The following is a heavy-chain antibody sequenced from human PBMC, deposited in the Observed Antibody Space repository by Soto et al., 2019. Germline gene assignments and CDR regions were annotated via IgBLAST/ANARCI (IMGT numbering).Heavy chain of an antibody. J-gene: IGHJ6*04. Sequence: EVQLVESGGGLVQPGESLRLSCAASGFPVDTNYMTWVRQAPGKGLEWVSVMYSDGTPYYADSVKGRFTISRDSSKNTLYLQMNSLSAEDTAVYYRARGYGGYYGSGSLDVWGKGTTVTVSS. CDR3: ARGYGGYYGSGSLDV. D-gene: IGHD3-10*01. V-gene: IGHV3-66*01. CDR2: MYSDGTP. CDR1: GFPVDTNY.